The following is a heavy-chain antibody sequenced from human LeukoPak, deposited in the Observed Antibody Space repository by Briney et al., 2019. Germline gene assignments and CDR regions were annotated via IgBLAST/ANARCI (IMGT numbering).Heavy chain of an antibody. Sequence: SETLCLTCAVYGGSFSGYYWSWIRQPPGKGLEWIGEINHSGSTNYNPSLKSRVTISVDTSKNQFSLKLSSVTAADTAVYYCARDQGGPLDYWGQGTLVTVSS. CDR2: INHSGST. D-gene: IGHD3-16*01. J-gene: IGHJ4*02. CDR3: ARDQGGPLDY. V-gene: IGHV4-34*01. CDR1: GGSFSGYY.